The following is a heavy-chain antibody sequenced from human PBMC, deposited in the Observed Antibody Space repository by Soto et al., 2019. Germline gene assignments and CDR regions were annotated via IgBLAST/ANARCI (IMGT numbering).Heavy chain of an antibody. CDR2: IYFSGST. Sequence: SQTLRLTFTVSGVSIITDSYYLAWIRQPPGKGLEWIGSIYFSGSTYYNSALKSRLAISIDMSKNQFSLNLSSVTAADTAVYYCARNISESGYDLNYWGQGTPVTVS. V-gene: IGHV4-39*01. CDR1: GVSIITDSYY. J-gene: IGHJ4*02. CDR3: ARNISESGYDLNY. D-gene: IGHD5-12*01.